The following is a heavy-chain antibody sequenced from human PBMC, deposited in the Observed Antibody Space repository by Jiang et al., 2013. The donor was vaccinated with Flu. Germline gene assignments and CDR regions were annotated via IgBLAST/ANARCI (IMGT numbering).Heavy chain of an antibody. CDR1: GDSVSSNSAA. J-gene: IGHJ4*02. CDR2: TYYRSKWYN. D-gene: IGHD3-22*01. CDR3: ARGQVVTMIGVDY. Sequence: AISGDSVSSNSAAWSWIRQSPSRGLEWLGRTYYRSKWYNDYAVSVKSRITINPDTSKNQFSLQLNSVTPEDTAVYYCARGQVVTMIGVDYWGQGTLVTVSS. V-gene: IGHV6-1*01.